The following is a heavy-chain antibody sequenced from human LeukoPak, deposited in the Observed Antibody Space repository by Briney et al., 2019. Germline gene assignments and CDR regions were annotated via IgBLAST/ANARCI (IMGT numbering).Heavy chain of an antibody. CDR3: ARSGYSGSYWGGY. Sequence: GGSLRLSCAASGFTFSSYWMSWVRQAPGKGLEWVADIKQDGSEKYYVDSVKGRFTISRDNAKNSLYLQMNSLRAEDTAVYYCARSGYSGSYWGGYWGQGTLVTVSS. D-gene: IGHD1-26*01. CDR1: GFTFSSYW. V-gene: IGHV3-7*01. CDR2: IKQDGSEK. J-gene: IGHJ4*02.